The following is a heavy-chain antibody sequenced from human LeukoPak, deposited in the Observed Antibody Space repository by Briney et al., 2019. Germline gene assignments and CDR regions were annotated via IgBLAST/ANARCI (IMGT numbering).Heavy chain of an antibody. Sequence: SEILSLTCTVSGGSISRGLYYWSWIRQPAGKGPEWIGRLYTSGTPNYNPSLQDRLHISLDTSKNQIYLRLSSVTAADTAVYFCARIYYDISTGYYVDVWGIGTTVTISS. J-gene: IGHJ6*04. CDR3: ARIYYDISTGYYVDV. D-gene: IGHD3-9*01. CDR2: LYTSGTP. V-gene: IGHV4-61*02. CDR1: GGSISRGLYY.